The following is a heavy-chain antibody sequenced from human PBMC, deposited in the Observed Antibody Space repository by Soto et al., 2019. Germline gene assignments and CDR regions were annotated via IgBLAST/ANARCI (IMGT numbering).Heavy chain of an antibody. CDR2: IYYSGST. CDR3: ASGYCSGGSCKYDDAFDI. Sequence: SETLSLTCTVSGGSISSGGYYWSWIRQHPGKGLEWIGYIYYSGSTYYKTSLKSRVTISVDTSKNQFSLKLSSVTAADTALYYCASGYCSGGSCKYDDAFDIWGQGTMVTVSS. J-gene: IGHJ3*02. D-gene: IGHD2-15*01. V-gene: IGHV4-31*03. CDR1: GGSISSGGYY.